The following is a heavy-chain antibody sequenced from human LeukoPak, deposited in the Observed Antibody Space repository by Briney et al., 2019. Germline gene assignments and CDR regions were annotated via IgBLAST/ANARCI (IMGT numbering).Heavy chain of an antibody. CDR1: GFTFSSYS. CDR2: ISSSSSYI. Sequence: GGSLRLSCAASGFTFSSYSLNWVRQAPGKGLEWVSSISSSSSYIYYADSVKGRFTISRDNAKTSLYLQMNSLRAEDTAVYYCARGTVGATMGDYWGQGTLVTVSS. J-gene: IGHJ4*02. V-gene: IGHV3-21*01. CDR3: ARGTVGATMGDY. D-gene: IGHD5-12*01.